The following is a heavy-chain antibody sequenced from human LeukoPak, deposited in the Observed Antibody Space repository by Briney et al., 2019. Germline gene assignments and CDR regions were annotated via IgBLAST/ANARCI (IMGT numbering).Heavy chain of an antibody. CDR1: GGTFISYA. Sequence: ASVKVSCKASGGTFISYAISWVRQAPGQGLEWMGGIIPIFGTANYAQKFQGRVTITADESTSTAYMELSSLRSEDTAVYYCARGDYVWGSYRPNAFDIWGQGTMVTVSS. V-gene: IGHV1-69*13. CDR2: IIPIFGTA. CDR3: ARGDYVWGSYRPNAFDI. J-gene: IGHJ3*02. D-gene: IGHD3-16*02.